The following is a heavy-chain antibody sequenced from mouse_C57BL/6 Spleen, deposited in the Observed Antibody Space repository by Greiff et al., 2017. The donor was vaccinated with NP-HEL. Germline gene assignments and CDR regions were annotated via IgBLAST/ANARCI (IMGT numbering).Heavy chain of an antibody. V-gene: IGHV5-9-1*02. J-gene: IGHJ4*01. D-gene: IGHD2-5*01. CDR2: ISSGGDYI. CDR3: TRQDSNFDYAMDY. Sequence: EVQGVESGEGLVKPGGSLKLSCAASGFTFSSYAMSWVRQTPEKRLEWVAYISSGGDYIYYADTVKGRFTISRDNARNTLYLQMSSLKSEDTAMYYCTRQDSNFDYAMDYWGQGTSVTVSS. CDR1: GFTFSSYA.